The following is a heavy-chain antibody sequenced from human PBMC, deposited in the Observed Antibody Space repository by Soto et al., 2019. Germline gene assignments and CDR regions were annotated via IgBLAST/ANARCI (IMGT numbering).Heavy chain of an antibody. Sequence: PGESLKISCKGSGYSFSNYWIGWVCQKPGKGLEWMGIIYPDDSDTRYSPSFQGQVLISADKSIATAYLQWSSLQASDTAIYFCARQKPPFGDASDIWGQGTMVTVSS. CDR1: GYSFSNYW. J-gene: IGHJ3*02. D-gene: IGHD3-3*01. CDR2: IYPDDSDT. CDR3: ARQKPPFGDASDI. V-gene: IGHV5-51*01.